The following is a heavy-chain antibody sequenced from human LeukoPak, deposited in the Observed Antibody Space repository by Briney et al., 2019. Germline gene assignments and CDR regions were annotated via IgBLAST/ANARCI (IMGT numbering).Heavy chain of an antibody. D-gene: IGHD2-15*01. J-gene: IGHJ4*02. V-gene: IGHV3-30-3*01. CDR3: ASLLNDIVVVVAATPDDY. CDR2: ISYDGSNK. CDR1: GFTFSSYS. Sequence: GGSLRLSCAASGFTFSSYSMHWVRQAPGKGLEWVAVISYDGSNKYYADSVKGRFTISRDNSKNTLYLQMNSLRAEDTAVYYCASLLNDIVVVVAATPDDYWGQGTLVTVSS.